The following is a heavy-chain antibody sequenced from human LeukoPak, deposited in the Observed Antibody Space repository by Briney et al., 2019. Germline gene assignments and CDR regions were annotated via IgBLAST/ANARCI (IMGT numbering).Heavy chain of an antibody. V-gene: IGHV3-48*03. J-gene: IGHJ4*02. D-gene: IGHD3-9*01. Sequence: GGSLRLSCAASGFTFSSYEMNWVRQAPGKGLEWVSYISSSGSTIYYADSVKGRFTISRDNSKNTLYLQMNSLRAEDTAVYYCAKDDKRYFDWLVYWGQGTLVTVSS. CDR2: ISSSGSTI. CDR3: AKDDKRYFDWLVY. CDR1: GFTFSSYE.